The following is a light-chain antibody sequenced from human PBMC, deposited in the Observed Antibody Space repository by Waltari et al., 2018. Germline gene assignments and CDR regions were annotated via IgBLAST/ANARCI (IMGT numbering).Light chain of an antibody. CDR3: SSYTARSTLV. J-gene: IGLJ3*02. CDR1: ISDVGGYTF. CDR2: GVD. V-gene: IGLV2-14*01. Sequence: QSALTQSASVSGSPGQTITISCTAPISDVGGYTFVPWYQQLPGKPPKLLIYGVDQRPSGVSLRFSGSKSANTATLTISGLQPEDEGDYFCSSYTARSTLVFGGGTKLTVL.